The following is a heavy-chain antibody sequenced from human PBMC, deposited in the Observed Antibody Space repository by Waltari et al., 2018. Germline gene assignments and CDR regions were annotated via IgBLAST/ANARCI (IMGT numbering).Heavy chain of an antibody. J-gene: IGHJ4*02. V-gene: IGHV3-23*01. CDR1: GFTFSNYA. D-gene: IGHD6-6*01. CDR3: EVSSSSFGNY. CDR2: ISGSGDSV. Sequence: EVKLLQSGGDLVQPGGSLRLSCAAPGFTFSNYAMDWVRQAPGEGLEWVSSISGSGDSVDSADSVKGRFTTSRDNSKNIMYLQMNSLRVEDTALYYCEVSSSSFGNYWGQGALVTVSS.